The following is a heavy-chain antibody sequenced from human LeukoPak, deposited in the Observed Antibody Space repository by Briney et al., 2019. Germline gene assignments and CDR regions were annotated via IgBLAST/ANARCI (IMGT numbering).Heavy chain of an antibody. CDR1: GGSISSGFYY. J-gene: IGHJ3*02. D-gene: IGHD3-16*01. CDR3: ARDRLGETTEADAFDI. CDR2: IYYSGST. V-gene: IGHV4-31*03. Sequence: SQTLSVTCSVSGGSISSGFYYWGWIRQHPGKGLEWIGYIYYSGSTYYNPSLRSRVSISGDTTKNQFSLKLTSVTAADTAVYYCARDRLGETTEADAFDIWGQGTMVTVS.